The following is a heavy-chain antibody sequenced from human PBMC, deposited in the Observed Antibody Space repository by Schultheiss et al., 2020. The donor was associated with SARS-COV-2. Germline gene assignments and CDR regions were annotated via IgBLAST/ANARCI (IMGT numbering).Heavy chain of an antibody. CDR1: GGSISSGGYY. D-gene: IGHD6-13*01. V-gene: IGHV4-61*08. J-gene: IGHJ4*02. Sequence: SETLSLTCTVSGGSISSGGYYWSWIRQHPGKGLEWIGYIYYSGSTNYNPSLKSRVTISVDTSKNQFSLKLSSVTAADTAVYYCARPGYSSSWYYYWGQGTLVTVSS. CDR3: ARPGYSSSWYYY. CDR2: IYYSGST.